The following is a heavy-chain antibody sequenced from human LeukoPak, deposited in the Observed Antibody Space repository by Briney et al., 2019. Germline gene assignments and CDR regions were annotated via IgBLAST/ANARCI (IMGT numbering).Heavy chain of an antibody. J-gene: IGHJ4*02. CDR2: IYHGGTT. CDR1: GGSITSSSAYN. D-gene: IGHD1-26*01. V-gene: IGHV4-39*07. CDR3: ARVWIASGSYYDDRGAFDY. Sequence: PSETLSLTCTVSGGSITSSSAYNWGWIRQPPGKGLEWIGNIYHGGTTYYNPSLKSRVTISVDTSKNQFSLKLNSVTAADTAVYYCARVWIASGSYYDDRGAFDYWGQGTLVTVSS.